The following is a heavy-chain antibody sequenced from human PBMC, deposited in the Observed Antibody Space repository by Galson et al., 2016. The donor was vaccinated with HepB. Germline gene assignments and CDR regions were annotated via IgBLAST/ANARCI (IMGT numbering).Heavy chain of an antibody. CDR1: GFTFSSYA. Sequence: SLRLSCAASGFTFSSYATSWVRQAPGKGLEWVSGISDSGGRTHYADSVKGRFTISRDNSKSTLYLQINGLRVDDTAVYYCAKRRGAAMIAAKVGDDYWGQGALVAVSS. J-gene: IGHJ4*02. D-gene: IGHD1-26*01. V-gene: IGHV3-23*01. CDR3: AKRRGAAMIAAKVGDDY. CDR2: ISDSGGRT.